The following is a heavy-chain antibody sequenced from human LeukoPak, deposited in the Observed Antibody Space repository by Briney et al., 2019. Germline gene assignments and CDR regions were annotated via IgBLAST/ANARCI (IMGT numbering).Heavy chain of an antibody. CDR3: ASAPRDYSSSWYY. CDR1: GGSISSGGYS. J-gene: IGHJ4*02. D-gene: IGHD6-13*01. V-gene: IGHV4-30-2*01. CDR2: IYHSGST. Sequence: PSQTLSLTCAVSGGSISSGGYSWSWIRQPPGKGLEWIGYIYHSGSTYYNPSLKRRVTIPVDTSKNQFSLKVSSVTAADTAVYTCASAPRDYSSSWYYWGQGTLVTVSS.